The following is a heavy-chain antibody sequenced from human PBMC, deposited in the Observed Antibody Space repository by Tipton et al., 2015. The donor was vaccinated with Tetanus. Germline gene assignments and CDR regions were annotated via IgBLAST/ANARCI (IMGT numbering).Heavy chain of an antibody. J-gene: IGHJ6*02. CDR3: ARDLYDFWSGLNYGMDV. D-gene: IGHD3-3*01. CDR2: IYYSGST. CDR1: GGSISSGGYY. V-gene: IGHV4-31*03. Sequence: TLSLTCTVSGGSISSGGYYWSWIRQHPGKGLEWIGYIYYSGSTYYNPSLKSRVTISVDTSKNQFSLKLSSVTAADTAVYYCARDLYDFWSGLNYGMDVWGQGTTVTVSS.